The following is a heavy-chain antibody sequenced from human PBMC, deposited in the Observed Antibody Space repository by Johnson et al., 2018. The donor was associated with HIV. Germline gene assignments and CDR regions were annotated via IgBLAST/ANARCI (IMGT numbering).Heavy chain of an antibody. CDR2: ISYDGSNK. V-gene: IGHV3-30*04. CDR1: GFTFSSYA. Sequence: VQLVESGGGLVQPGGSLRLSCAASGFTFSSYAMSWVRQAPGKGLEWVAVISYDGSNKYYADSVKGRFTISRDNSKNTLYLQMNSLRAEDTAVYYCARDESSRLQLTGNDAFDIWGQGTMVTVSS. D-gene: IGHD6-13*01. CDR3: ARDESSRLQLTGNDAFDI. J-gene: IGHJ3*02.